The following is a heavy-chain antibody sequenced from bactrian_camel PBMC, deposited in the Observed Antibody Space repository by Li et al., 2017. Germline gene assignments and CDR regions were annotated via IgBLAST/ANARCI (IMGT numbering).Heavy chain of an antibody. CDR3: AEGRGSRGEHCYSLNY. Sequence: VQLVESGGGSAQVGGSLRLSCTASGLTTTRNAVAWFRQIPGKEREGVAAIRRDGGETWYAASVKGRFTISRDSAKNTVYLQMNNLQPEDTATYYCAEGRGSRGEHCYSLNYWGQGTQVTVS. J-gene: IGHJ4*01. CDR1: GLTTTRNA. D-gene: IGHD6*01. V-gene: IGHV3S31*01. CDR2: IRRDGGET.